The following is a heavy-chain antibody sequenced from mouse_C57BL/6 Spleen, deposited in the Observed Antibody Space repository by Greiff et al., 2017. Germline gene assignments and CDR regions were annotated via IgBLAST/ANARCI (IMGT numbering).Heavy chain of an antibody. CDR1: GFTFSDYY. CDR3: ARVTTVVVPGAMDY. CDR2: INYDGSST. Sequence: EVKLVESEGGLVQPGSSMKLSCTASGFTFSDYYMAWVRQVPEKGLEWVANINYDGSSTYYLDSLKSRFIISRDNAKNILYLQMSSLKSEDTPTYYCARVTTVVVPGAMDYWGQGTSVTVSS. D-gene: IGHD1-1*01. V-gene: IGHV5-16*01. J-gene: IGHJ4*01.